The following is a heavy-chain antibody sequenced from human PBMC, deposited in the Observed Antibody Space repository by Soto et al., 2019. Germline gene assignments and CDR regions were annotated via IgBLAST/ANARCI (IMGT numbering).Heavy chain of an antibody. J-gene: IGHJ4*02. CDR1: GYTFTSYG. CDR3: ARDQDRKTGTTTWAFDY. V-gene: IGHV1-18*01. Sequence: QVQLVQSGAEMKEPGASVKVSCKASGYTFTSYGISWVRQAPGQGLEWMGWISAYNGNTNYAQKLQGRVTMTTDTSTSTAYMELRSLRSDDTAVYYCARDQDRKTGTTTWAFDYWGQGTLVTVSS. D-gene: IGHD1-7*01. CDR2: ISAYNGNT.